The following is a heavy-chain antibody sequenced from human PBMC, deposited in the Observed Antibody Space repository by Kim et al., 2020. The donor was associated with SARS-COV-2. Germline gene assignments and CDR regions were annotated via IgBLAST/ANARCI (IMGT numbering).Heavy chain of an antibody. CDR2: IDCGNGNT. J-gene: IGHJ4*02. CDR3: LGGYYFDY. V-gene: IGHV1-3*01. Sequence: ASVKVSCKTSGHTFTRDSIHWVRQVPGQRLEWMGGIDCGNGNTIYSQKFQGRVTLSTDTSASTAYMELSSLRSEDSAVYFCLGGYYFDYWGQGTLVTGSS. CDR1: GHTFTRDS. D-gene: IGHD2-15*01.